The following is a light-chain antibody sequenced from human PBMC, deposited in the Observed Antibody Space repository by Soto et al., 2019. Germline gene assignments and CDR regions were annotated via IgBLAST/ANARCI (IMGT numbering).Light chain of an antibody. V-gene: IGKV1-9*01. J-gene: IGKJ5*01. CDR3: QQLNSYPRT. CDR1: QCISSY. Sequence: IQLTKSRSSLSASVGEIVTITCRASQCISSYLAWYQQKPEKAPKLLNYAASTLQSGVPSRFSGSGSGTDFTLTISSLQPEDFATYYCQQLNSYPRTFGQGTRLEIK. CDR2: AAS.